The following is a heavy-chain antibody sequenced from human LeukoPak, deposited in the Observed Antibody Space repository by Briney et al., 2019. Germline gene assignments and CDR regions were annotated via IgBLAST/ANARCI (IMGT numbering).Heavy chain of an antibody. V-gene: IGHV1-46*01. CDR2: INPSGGST. CDR1: GYTFTSYY. D-gene: IGHD5-24*01. CDR3: ARARGGYNFALLGPGPSDY. J-gene: IGHJ4*02. Sequence: GASVKVSCKASGYTFTSYYMHWVRQAPGQGLEWMGIINPSGGSTSYAQKFQGRVTMTRDTSTSTVYMEPSSLRSEDTAVYYCARARGGYNFALLGPGPSDYWGQGTLVTVSS.